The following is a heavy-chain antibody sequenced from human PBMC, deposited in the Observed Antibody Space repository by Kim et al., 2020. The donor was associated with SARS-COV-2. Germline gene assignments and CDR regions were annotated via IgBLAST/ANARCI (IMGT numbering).Heavy chain of an antibody. Sequence: SETLSLTCTVSGGSISSYYWSWIRQPPGKGLEWIGYIYYSGSTNYNPSLKSRVTISVDTSKNQFSLKLSSVTAADTAVYYCARADYYYGMDVWGQGTTVTVSS. CDR1: GGSISSYY. V-gene: IGHV4-59*01. CDR2: IYYSGST. CDR3: ARADYYYGMDV. J-gene: IGHJ6*02.